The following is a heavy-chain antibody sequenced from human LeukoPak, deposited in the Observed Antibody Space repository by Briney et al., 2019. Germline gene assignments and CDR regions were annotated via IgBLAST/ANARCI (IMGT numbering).Heavy chain of an antibody. V-gene: IGHV4-30-2*01. Sequence: EWIGYIYHSGSTYYNPSLKSRVTISVDRSKNQFSLKLSSVTAADTAVYYCARGNSDGDYGYWGQGTLVTVSS. J-gene: IGHJ4*02. CDR3: ARGNSDGDYGY. D-gene: IGHD4-17*01. CDR2: IYHSGST.